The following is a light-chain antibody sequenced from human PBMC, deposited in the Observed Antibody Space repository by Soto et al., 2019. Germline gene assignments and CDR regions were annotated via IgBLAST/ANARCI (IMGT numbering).Light chain of an antibody. J-gene: IGLJ3*02. CDR1: SSDIGGSKY. Sequence: QSVLTQPASLSGSPGQSITISCAGTSSDIGGSKYVSWYQQHPGKAPKLIIYEVTYRPSGVSARFSGSKSGNTASLTVSGLQAEDEADYYCQSYDSSLSGLWVFGGGTKLTVL. CDR3: QSYDSSLSGLWV. V-gene: IGLV2-14*01. CDR2: EVT.